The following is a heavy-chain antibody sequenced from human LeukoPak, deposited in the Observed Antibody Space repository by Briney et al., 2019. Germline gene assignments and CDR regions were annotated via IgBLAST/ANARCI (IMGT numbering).Heavy chain of an antibody. Sequence: SETLSLTCTVSGGSISSSSYYWGWIRQPPGKGLEWIGSIYYSGSTYYDPTLKSRVTISVDTSKNQFSLKLSSVTAADTAVYYCARHNGYATYYYYCGMDVWGQGTTVTVSS. CDR1: GGSISSSSYY. CDR2: IYYSGST. V-gene: IGHV4-39*01. D-gene: IGHD2-8*01. CDR3: ARHNGYATYYYYCGMDV. J-gene: IGHJ6*02.